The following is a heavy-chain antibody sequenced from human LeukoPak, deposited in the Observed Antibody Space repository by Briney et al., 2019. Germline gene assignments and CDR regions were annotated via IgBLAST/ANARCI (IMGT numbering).Heavy chain of an antibody. J-gene: IGHJ5*02. CDR2: ISYDGSNK. CDR3: AKGVIRGVISWFDP. CDR1: GFTFSSYG. Sequence: PGRSLRLSCAASGFTFSSYGMHWVRQAPGKGLEWVAVISYDGSNKYYADSVKGRFTISRDNSKNTLYLQMNSLRAEDTAVYYCAKGVIRGVISWFDPWGQGTLSPSPQ. D-gene: IGHD3-10*01. V-gene: IGHV3-30*18.